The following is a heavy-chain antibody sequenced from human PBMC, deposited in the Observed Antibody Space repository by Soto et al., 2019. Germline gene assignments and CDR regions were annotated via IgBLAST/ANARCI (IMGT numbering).Heavy chain of an antibody. V-gene: IGHV5-51*01. J-gene: IGHJ3*02. CDR3: ASPNYDFWSGYSKNDAFDI. CDR1: GYSFTSYW. Sequence: GEFLKISCKGSGYSFTSYWIGWVRQMPGKGLEWMGIIYPGDSDTRYSPSFQGQVTISADKSISTAYLQWSSLKASDTAMYYCASPNYDFWSGYSKNDAFDIWGQGTMVTVSS. D-gene: IGHD3-3*01. CDR2: IYPGDSDT.